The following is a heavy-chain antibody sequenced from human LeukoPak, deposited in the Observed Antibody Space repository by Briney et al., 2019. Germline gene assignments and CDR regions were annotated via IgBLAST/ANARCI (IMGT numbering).Heavy chain of an antibody. CDR3: ARDHNDFWSGYFAFDY. CDR1: GGSISSYY. D-gene: IGHD3-3*01. V-gene: IGHV4-4*07. CDR2: IYTSGST. Sequence: SETLSLTRTVSGGSISSYYWSWIRQPAGKGLEWIGRIYTSGSTNYNPSLKSRVTMSVDTSKNQFSLKLSSVTAADTAVYYCARDHNDFWSGYFAFDYWGQGTLVTVSS. J-gene: IGHJ4*02.